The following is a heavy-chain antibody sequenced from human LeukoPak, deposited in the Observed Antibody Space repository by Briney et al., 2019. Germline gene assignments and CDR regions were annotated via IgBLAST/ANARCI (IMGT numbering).Heavy chain of an antibody. D-gene: IGHD6-13*01. CDR3: TTYISRSRGRFDP. CDR2: IKSKTDGGTT. Sequence: GGSLRLSCAASGFTFSDAWMTWVRQAPGKGLEWVGRIKSKTDGGTTDYAAPVKGRFTISRDDSKNTLYLQINSLKIEDTAVYYCTTYISRSRGRFDPWGQGTLVTVSS. J-gene: IGHJ5*02. V-gene: IGHV3-15*01. CDR1: GFTFSDAW.